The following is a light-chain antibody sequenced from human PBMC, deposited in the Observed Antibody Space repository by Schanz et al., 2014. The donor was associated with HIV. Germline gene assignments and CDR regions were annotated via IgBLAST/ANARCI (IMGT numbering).Light chain of an antibody. J-gene: IGLJ3*02. CDR2: DVS. V-gene: IGLV2-14*01. Sequence: QSALTQPASVSGSPGQSITISCTGTSSDVGVYNYVSWYQQHPGKAPKLMIYDVSNRPSEISYRFSGSKSGHAASLTISGLQADDEADYYCSSYTSSTTWVFGGGTKLTVL. CDR1: SSDVGVYNY. CDR3: SSYTSSTTWV.